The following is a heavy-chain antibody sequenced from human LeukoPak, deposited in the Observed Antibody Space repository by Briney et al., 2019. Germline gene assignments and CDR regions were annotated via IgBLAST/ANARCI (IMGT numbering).Heavy chain of an antibody. J-gene: IGHJ6*02. Sequence: PGASLSLSCAASGFTFSRYAMTWVRQAPGKGLEWVAGLSARGEYTYYADSVRGRFTISRDNSKNTLYLQMSSLRVEDTAVYYCAKGEVVTPGYYFNMDVWGLGTTVTVSS. CDR2: LSARGEYT. D-gene: IGHD4-23*01. CDR3: AKGEVVTPGYYFNMDV. V-gene: IGHV3-23*01. CDR1: GFTFSRYA.